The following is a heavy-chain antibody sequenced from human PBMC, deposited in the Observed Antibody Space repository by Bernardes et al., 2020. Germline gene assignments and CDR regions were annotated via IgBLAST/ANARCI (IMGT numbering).Heavy chain of an antibody. V-gene: IGHV1-18*01. Sequence: ASVKVSCKASGYTFTRFGVSWVRQAPGQGLEWMGWISGYNDNTIFTHKLQGRVTMTTDTSTSTAYMELRSLRSDDTAVYYCARAPQNFGAYVFSRPHFDNWGQGALVTVSS. CDR1: GYTFTRFG. D-gene: IGHD4-17*01. CDR3: ARAPQNFGAYVFSRPHFDN. J-gene: IGHJ4*02. CDR2: ISGYNDNT.